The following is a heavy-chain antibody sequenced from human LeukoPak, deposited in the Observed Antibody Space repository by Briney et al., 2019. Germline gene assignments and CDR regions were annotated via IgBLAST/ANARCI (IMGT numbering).Heavy chain of an antibody. CDR3: AKVQDYYGSGSYYSPDAFDI. Sequence: PGGSLRLSCAASGFTFSSYAMSWVRQAPGKGLEWVSAISGSGGSTYYADSVKGRFTISRDNSKNTLYLQMNSLRAEDTAVYYCAKVQDYYGSGSYYSPDAFDIWGQGTMVTVSA. CDR2: ISGSGGST. J-gene: IGHJ3*02. V-gene: IGHV3-23*01. CDR1: GFTFSSYA. D-gene: IGHD3-10*01.